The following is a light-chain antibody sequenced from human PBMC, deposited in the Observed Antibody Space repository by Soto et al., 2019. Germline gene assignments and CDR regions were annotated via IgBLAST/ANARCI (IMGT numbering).Light chain of an antibody. CDR2: AVN. CDR1: SSDVGGYNY. J-gene: IGLJ1*01. Sequence: QSALTQPLAAAVSPGQSVTSSCTGASSDVGGYNYVSWYQQHPGKAPKLIIYAVNKWPSGVPDRFSGSKSGNTASLTVSGLQAEDEADYYCSSYAGTSYIVFGSGTKVTVL. CDR3: SSYAGTSYIV. V-gene: IGLV2-8*01.